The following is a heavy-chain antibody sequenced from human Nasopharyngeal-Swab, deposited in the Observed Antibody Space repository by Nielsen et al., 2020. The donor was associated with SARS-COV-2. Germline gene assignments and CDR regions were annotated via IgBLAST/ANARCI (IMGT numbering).Heavy chain of an antibody. D-gene: IGHD1-1*01. Sequence: GGSLRLSCAASGFTFSSYGMHWVRQAPGKGLEWVAVISYDGSNKYYADSVKGRFTISRGNSKNTLYLQMNSLRAEDTAVYYCAHNRIGYYYYMDVWGKGTTVTVSS. J-gene: IGHJ6*03. V-gene: IGHV3-30*03. CDR2: ISYDGSNK. CDR3: AHNRIGYYYYMDV. CDR1: GFTFSSYG.